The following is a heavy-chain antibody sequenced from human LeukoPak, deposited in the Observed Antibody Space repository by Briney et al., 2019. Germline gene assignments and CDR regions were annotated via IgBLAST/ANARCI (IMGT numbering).Heavy chain of an antibody. CDR3: AKDLAIAARPVFDY. CDR2: VTGSGDAT. J-gene: IGHJ4*02. Sequence: GGSQRLSCAAFGFTFSGYALTWVRQAPGKGLEWVSTVTGSGDATYYADSVKGRFTISRDNSQHMLYLQMNSLRAEDTARYYCAKDLAIAARPVFDYWGRGTLVIVTS. V-gene: IGHV3-23*01. CDR1: GFTFSGYA. D-gene: IGHD6-6*01.